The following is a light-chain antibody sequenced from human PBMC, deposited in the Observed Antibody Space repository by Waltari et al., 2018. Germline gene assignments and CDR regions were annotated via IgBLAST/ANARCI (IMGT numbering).Light chain of an antibody. J-gene: IGLJ3*02. CDR1: SSNLESNY. Sequence: QSVLTQPPSVSAAPGQKVTISCSGSSSNLESNYVSCYRQLPGTAPKLLIYETDKRPSGIPDRFSGSKSGTSATLGITGLQTEDEADYYCGTWDGSLNAGMFGGGTRLTVL. CDR3: GTWDGSLNAGM. CDR2: ETD. V-gene: IGLV1-51*02.